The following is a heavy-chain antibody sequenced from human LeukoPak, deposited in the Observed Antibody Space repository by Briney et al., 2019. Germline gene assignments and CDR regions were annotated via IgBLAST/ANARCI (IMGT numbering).Heavy chain of an antibody. CDR2: IYPGDPDT. Sequence: GESLKISCHGSGYSFTSYWIGWVRQMPGKGLEWMGIIYPGDPDTKYSPSFQGQVTISADKSISTAYLQWSSLKASDTAMYYCARHPPPIYDFWSGYFDSAAYYFDYWGQGTLVTVSS. J-gene: IGHJ4*02. CDR3: ARHPPPIYDFWSGYFDSAAYYFDY. CDR1: GYSFTSYW. D-gene: IGHD3-3*01. V-gene: IGHV5-51*01.